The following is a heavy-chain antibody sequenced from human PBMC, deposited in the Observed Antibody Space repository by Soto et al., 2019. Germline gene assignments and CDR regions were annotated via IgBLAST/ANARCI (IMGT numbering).Heavy chain of an antibody. D-gene: IGHD2-21*02. Sequence: SGESLKISCKGSGYSFTSYWISWVRQMPGKGLEWMGRIDPSDSYTNYSPSFQGHVTISADKSISTAYLQWSSLKASDTAMYYCARRRYCGGDCYPHWYFDLWGRGTLVTVSS. V-gene: IGHV5-10-1*01. J-gene: IGHJ2*01. CDR1: GYSFTSYW. CDR2: IDPSDSYT. CDR3: ARRRYCGGDCYPHWYFDL.